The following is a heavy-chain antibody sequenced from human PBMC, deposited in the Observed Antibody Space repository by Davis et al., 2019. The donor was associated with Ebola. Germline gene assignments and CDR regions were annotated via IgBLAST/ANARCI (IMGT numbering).Heavy chain of an antibody. CDR3: AREDTTLVTYGMDV. CDR2: ISGDGGGTR. J-gene: IGHJ6*02. Sequence: LSLTCATSGFTFSSHAINWVRQAPGRGLEWVSAISGDGGGTRYYADSVKGRFTISRDPSKDTVFLQMNSLRDEDTAVYFCAREDTTLVTYGMDVWGRGTTVTVSS. D-gene: IGHD1-26*01. CDR1: GFTFSSHA. V-gene: IGHV3-23*01.